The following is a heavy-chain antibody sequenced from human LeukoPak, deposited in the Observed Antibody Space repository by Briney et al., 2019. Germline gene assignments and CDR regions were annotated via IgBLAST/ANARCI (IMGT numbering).Heavy chain of an antibody. CDR1: GFTFSSHL. CDR2: ISSDGTYT. Sequence: PGGSLRLSCAASGFTFSSHLMHWVRQAPGKGLVWVSRISSDGTYTNYADSVRGRFTISRDNAKNTLYLQMNSLRAEDTAVYYCARGVDYYDSSGTIDYWGQGTLVTVSS. J-gene: IGHJ4*02. D-gene: IGHD3-22*01. CDR3: ARGVDYYDSSGTIDY. V-gene: IGHV3-74*01.